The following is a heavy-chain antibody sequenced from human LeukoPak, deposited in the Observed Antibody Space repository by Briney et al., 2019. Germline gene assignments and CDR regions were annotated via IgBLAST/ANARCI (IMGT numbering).Heavy chain of an antibody. CDR2: IYHSGSP. D-gene: IGHD3-10*01. J-gene: IGHJ3*02. V-gene: IGHV4-59*08. CDR3: ARQGYHGSGPPGADALDI. Sequence: PSETLSLTCSGSGGSINSHYWSWIWQPPGKGLEWIGYIYHSGSPTYNASLKSRVTISVDTSKNQFSLTLSSVTAADTAMYYCARQGYHGSGPPGADALDIWGQGTRVIVSS. CDR1: GGSINSHY.